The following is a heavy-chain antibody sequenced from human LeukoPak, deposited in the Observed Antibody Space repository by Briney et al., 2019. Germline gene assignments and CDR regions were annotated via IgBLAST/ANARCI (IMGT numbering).Heavy chain of an antibody. CDR3: AKLHNLNSDY. V-gene: IGHV3-23*01. Sequence: AGGSLRLSCVVSGMTLSNYAMSWVRQAPGKGLEWVSGLNGRKWYADSVQGRFTISRDNSKNTLYLQMDSLRAEDTAVYYCAKLHNLNSDYWGQGTLVTVSS. J-gene: IGHJ4*02. D-gene: IGHD1-14*01. CDR1: GMTLSNYA. CDR2: LNGRK.